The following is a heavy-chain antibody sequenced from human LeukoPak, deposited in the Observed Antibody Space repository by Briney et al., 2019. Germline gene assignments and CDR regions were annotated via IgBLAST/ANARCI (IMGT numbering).Heavy chain of an antibody. D-gene: IGHD3-9*01. Sequence: PSETLSLTCAVYGGSFSGYYWSWIRQPPGKGLEWIWEINHSGSTNYNPSLKSRFTISVDTSKNQFSLKLSSVTAADTAVYYCARGYFDWLGYYFDYWGQGTLVTVSS. CDR3: ARGYFDWLGYYFDY. CDR2: INHSGST. V-gene: IGHV4-34*01. CDR1: GGSFSGYY. J-gene: IGHJ4*02.